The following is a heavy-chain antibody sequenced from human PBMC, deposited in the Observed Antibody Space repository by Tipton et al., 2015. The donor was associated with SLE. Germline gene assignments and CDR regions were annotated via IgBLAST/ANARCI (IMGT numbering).Heavy chain of an antibody. CDR1: GYTFTSYY. D-gene: IGHD3-3*01. Sequence: QLVQSGAEVKKPGASVKVSCKASGYTFTSYYMHWVRQAPGQGLEWMGIINPSGGSTSYAQKFQGRVTMTRDTSTSTVYMELSSLRSDDTAVYYCARAASPGVNFWSGYAPYYFDYWGQGTLVTVSS. V-gene: IGHV1-46*01. CDR2: INPSGGST. J-gene: IGHJ4*02. CDR3: ARAASPGVNFWSGYAPYYFDY.